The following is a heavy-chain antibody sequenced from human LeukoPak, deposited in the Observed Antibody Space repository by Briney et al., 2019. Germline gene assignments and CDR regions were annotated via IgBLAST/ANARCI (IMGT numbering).Heavy chain of an antibody. CDR2: IYYSGST. V-gene: IGHV4-59*12. Sequence: SETLSLTCTVSGGSISSYYWSWIRQPPGKGLEWIGYIYYSGSTNYNPSLKSRVTMSVDTSKNQFSLKLSSVTAADTAVYYCASLAMAGEYFQHWGQGTLVTVSS. CDR3: ASLAMAGEYFQH. CDR1: GGSISSYY. J-gene: IGHJ1*01. D-gene: IGHD2-2*01.